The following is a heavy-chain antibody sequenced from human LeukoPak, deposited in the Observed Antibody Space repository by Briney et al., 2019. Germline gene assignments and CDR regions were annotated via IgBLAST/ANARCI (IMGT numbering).Heavy chain of an antibody. Sequence: SETLSLTCSVSVASASIFKWSWIRHSPGEGRECFEYIYTNGMTNSNPALTGRVTMSLDTSNDEFSLKVPSVSAADTAVYYCAVSNDAKIGPFDHWRQGSQVTVP. V-gene: IGHV4-4*09. CDR2: IYTNGMT. D-gene: IGHD2-8*01. J-gene: IGHJ4*02. CDR3: AVSNDAKIGPFDH. CDR1: VASASIFK.